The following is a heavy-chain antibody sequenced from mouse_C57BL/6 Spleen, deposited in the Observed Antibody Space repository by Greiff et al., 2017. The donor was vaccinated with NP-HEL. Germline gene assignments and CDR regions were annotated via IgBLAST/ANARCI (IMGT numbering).Heavy chain of an antibody. J-gene: IGHJ3*01. V-gene: IGHV1-26*01. CDR2: INPNNGGT. Sequence: EVKLQQSGPELVKPGASVKISCKASGYTFTDYYMNWVKQSHGKSLEWIGDINPNNGGTSYNQKFKGKATLTVDKSSSTAYMELRSLTSEDSAVYYCARYIYDGYYFAYWGQGTLVTVSA. CDR3: ARYIYDGYYFAY. D-gene: IGHD2-3*01. CDR1: GYTFTDYY.